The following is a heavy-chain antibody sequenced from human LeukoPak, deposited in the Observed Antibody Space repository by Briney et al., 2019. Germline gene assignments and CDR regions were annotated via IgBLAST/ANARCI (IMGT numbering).Heavy chain of an antibody. V-gene: IGHV1-69*05. CDR2: IIPIVGTT. CDR3: ARPIREYYYDSSGSQGAFDI. D-gene: IGHD3-22*01. Sequence: SVKVSCKASGGTFSTYAITWVRQAPGQGLEWMGGIIPIVGTTNSAQKFQGRVTITTDESRSTAYMELSSLRSEDTAVYYCARPIREYYYDSSGSQGAFDIWGQGTMVTVSS. J-gene: IGHJ3*02. CDR1: GGTFSTYA.